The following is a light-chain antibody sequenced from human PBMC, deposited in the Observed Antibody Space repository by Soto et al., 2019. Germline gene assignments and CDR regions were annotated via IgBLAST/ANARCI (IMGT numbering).Light chain of an antibody. CDR3: QQYNTYWT. Sequence: DIQMTQSPPTLSASEGDRVTITCRASQSVSSKLAWYQQKPGKAPKLLIYKASSLESGVPSRFSGSGSGTESTLTISSLQPDDFATYYCQQYNTYWTFGQGTKVEIK. CDR2: KAS. CDR1: QSVSSK. J-gene: IGKJ1*01. V-gene: IGKV1-5*03.